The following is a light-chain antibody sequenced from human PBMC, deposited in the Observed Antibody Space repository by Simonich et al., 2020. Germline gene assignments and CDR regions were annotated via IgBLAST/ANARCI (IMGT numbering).Light chain of an antibody. CDR1: QSVLYSSNNKNY. CDR2: CAS. V-gene: IGKV4-1*01. CDR3: QQYYSTPYT. J-gene: IGKJ2*01. Sequence: DIVMTQSPDSLAVSLGERATLNCMSSQSVLYSSNNKNYLAWYQQKPGQPPKLLIYCASTRESGVPDRFSGSGSGTDFTLTISSLQAEDVAVYYCQQYYSTPYTFGQGTKLEIK.